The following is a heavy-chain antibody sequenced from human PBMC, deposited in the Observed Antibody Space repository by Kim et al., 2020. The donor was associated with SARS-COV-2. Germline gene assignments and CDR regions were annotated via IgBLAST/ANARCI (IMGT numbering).Heavy chain of an antibody. V-gene: IGHV3-23*01. CDR2: GEST. CDR3: ARVLYGFDY. D-gene: IGHD2-2*03. Sequence: GESTFYADSVKGRFTISRDHSKNTVSLQMNSLRAEDSALYFCARVLYGFDYWGQGALVTVST. J-gene: IGHJ4*02.